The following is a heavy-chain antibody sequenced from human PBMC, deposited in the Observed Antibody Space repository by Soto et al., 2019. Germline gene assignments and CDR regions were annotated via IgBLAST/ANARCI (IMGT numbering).Heavy chain of an antibody. CDR2: ISSSSSYI. CDR1: EFTVSSDS. V-gene: IGHV3-21*01. J-gene: IGHJ6*02. Sequence: LXLSFAASEFTVSSDSMNWVRQAPGKGLEWVSSISSSSSYIYYADSVKGRFTISRDNAKNSLYLQMNSLRAEDTAVYYCARDWGSGWHYGMDVWGQGTTVTVYS. D-gene: IGHD6-19*01. CDR3: ARDWGSGWHYGMDV.